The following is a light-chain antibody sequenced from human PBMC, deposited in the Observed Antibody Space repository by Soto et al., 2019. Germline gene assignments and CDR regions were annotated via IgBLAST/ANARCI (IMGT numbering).Light chain of an antibody. CDR1: SSNIGTNY. J-gene: IGLJ1*01. CDR2: CND. V-gene: IGLV1-47*02. Sequence: QSVLTQPPSASGTPGQRVTISCSGSSSNIGTNYVYWYKQLPGTAPKLLIYCNDQRPSGVPDRFSGSKSGNTASLTISGLQAADEADYYCSLYTSENAYVFGTGTKVTVL. CDR3: SLYTSENAYV.